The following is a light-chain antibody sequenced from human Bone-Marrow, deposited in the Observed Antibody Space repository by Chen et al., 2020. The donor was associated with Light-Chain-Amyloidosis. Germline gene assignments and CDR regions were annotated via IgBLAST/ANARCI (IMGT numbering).Light chain of an antibody. CDR2: DVS. CDR3: SSYTSSSTLVV. J-gene: IGLJ2*01. Sequence: QSALTQPASVSASPGQSITIPCTGTSSDVGGYNYVSWCQQHPGKAPKLMIYDVSNRPSGVSNRFSGSKSGNTASLTISGLQAEDEADYYCSSYTSSSTLVVFGGGTKLTVL. V-gene: IGLV2-14*03. CDR1: SSDVGGYNY.